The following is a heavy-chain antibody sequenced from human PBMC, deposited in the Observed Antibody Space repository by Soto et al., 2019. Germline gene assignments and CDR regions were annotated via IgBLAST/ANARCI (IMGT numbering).Heavy chain of an antibody. D-gene: IGHD3-22*01. CDR2: LWYDGSNK. J-gene: IGHJ4*02. V-gene: IGHV3-33*01. Sequence: QVQLVESGGGVVQPGRSLRLSCAASGFTFSSYGMHWVRQAPGKGLEWVAGLWYDGSNKYYADSVKGRFTISRDNSKNTLYRQMNSLRAEDTAVDYCARGRGYYYGLFDYGGQGTLVTVSS. CDR3: ARGRGYYYGLFDY. CDR1: GFTFSSYG.